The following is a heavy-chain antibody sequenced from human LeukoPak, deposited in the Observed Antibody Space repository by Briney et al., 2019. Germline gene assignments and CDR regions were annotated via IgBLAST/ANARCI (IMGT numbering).Heavy chain of an antibody. CDR2: TVGIGPDT. V-gene: IGHV3-23*01. Sequence: GGSLRLSCAASGFTFTNFAMTWVRQAPGKGLEWVAATVGIGPDTYHADSVKGRFTTSRGNSKNILYLQMNSLRVEDTAVCYCTKASAERCLGAFCYPFDHWGQGTLVTVSS. D-gene: IGHD2-15*01. CDR1: GFTFTNFA. CDR3: TKASAERCLGAFCYPFDH. J-gene: IGHJ4*02.